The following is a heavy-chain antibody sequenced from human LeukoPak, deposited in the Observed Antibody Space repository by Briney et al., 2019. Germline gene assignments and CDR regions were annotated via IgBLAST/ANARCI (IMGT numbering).Heavy chain of an antibody. Sequence: SETLCLTCTVSGGSISSYYRSWIRQPPGKGLEWIAYIYYSGSTNYNPYLKRRLTITVDTSKNQFSLKLSSVTAAHTAVNHCARYYYGSGGYYSHGMDVWGQGTTVTVSS. CDR2: IYYSGST. CDR3: ARYYYGSGGYYSHGMDV. CDR1: GGSISSYY. V-gene: IGHV4-59*08. D-gene: IGHD3-10*01. J-gene: IGHJ6*02.